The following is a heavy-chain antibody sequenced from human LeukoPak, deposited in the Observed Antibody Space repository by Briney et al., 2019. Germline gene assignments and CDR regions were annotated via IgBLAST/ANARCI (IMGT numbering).Heavy chain of an antibody. CDR3: AGPIWGSYVFDY. CDR1: GFTFSSYR. CDR2: ITSNGGLI. J-gene: IGHJ4*02. D-gene: IGHD3-16*01. Sequence: GGSLRLSCEASGFTFSSYRMTWVRQAPGKGLEWVSSITSNGGLIYYGDSVKGRFTISRDNAKNSLYLQMDSLRAEDTAVYYCAGPIWGSYVFDYWGQGTLVTVSS. V-gene: IGHV3-21*01.